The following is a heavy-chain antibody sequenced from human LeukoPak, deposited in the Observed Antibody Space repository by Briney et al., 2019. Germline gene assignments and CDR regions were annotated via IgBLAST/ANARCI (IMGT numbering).Heavy chain of an antibody. Sequence: GGSLRLSCAASGFTFSIYAMSWVRQAPGKGLEWVSSISGSGDNRNYADSVKGRFTISRDNSKSTLYLEMNSLRAEDTAIYYCAKNPLVSGTIYFDSWGQGTLLTVSS. CDR2: ISGSGDNR. J-gene: IGHJ4*02. V-gene: IGHV3-23*01. CDR1: GFTFSIYA. CDR3: AKNPLVSGTIYFDS. D-gene: IGHD6-19*01.